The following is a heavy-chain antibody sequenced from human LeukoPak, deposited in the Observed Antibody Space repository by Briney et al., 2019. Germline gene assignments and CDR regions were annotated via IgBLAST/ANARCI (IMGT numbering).Heavy chain of an antibody. J-gene: IGHJ4*02. D-gene: IGHD3-22*01. CDR1: GFTFSDYW. V-gene: IGHV3-74*01. CDR2: INFDGSDT. CDR3: ARVSGLGSYYDSSGYPDY. Sequence: TGGSLRLSCAASGFTFSDYWMHWVRQAPGKGLVWVAQINFDGSDTTYADSVKGRFTISRDNAKNTLYLEMNSLRGEDTAVYYCARVSGLGSYYDSSGYPDYWGQGTLVTVSS.